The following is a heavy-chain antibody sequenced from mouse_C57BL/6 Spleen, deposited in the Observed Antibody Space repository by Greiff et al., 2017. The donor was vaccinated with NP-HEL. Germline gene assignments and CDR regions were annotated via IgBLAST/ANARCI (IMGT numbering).Heavy chain of an antibody. D-gene: IGHD1-1*01. CDR1: GYTFTDYY. Sequence: VQLQQSGPELVKPGASVKISCKASGYTFTDYYMNWVKQSHGKSLEWIGDINPNNGGTSYNQKFKGKATLTVDKSSSTAYMELRSLTSEDSAVYYCARGGDYGSSYPLDAMDYWGQGTSVTVSS. J-gene: IGHJ4*01. CDR2: INPNNGGT. V-gene: IGHV1-26*01. CDR3: ARGGDYGSSYPLDAMDY.